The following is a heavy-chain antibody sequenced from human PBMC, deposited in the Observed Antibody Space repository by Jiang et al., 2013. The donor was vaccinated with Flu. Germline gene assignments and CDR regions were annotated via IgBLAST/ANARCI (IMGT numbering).Heavy chain of an antibody. CDR3: ARGVLNENYHMNWFGP. CDR2: MNPNSGNT. D-gene: IGHD1-7*01. V-gene: IGHV1-8*01. J-gene: IGHJ5*02. Sequence: KASGYTFTSYDINWVRQATGQGLEWMGWMNPNSGNTGYAQKFQGRVTMTRNTSISTAYMELSSLRSEDTAVYYCARGVLNENYHMNWFGPWGLGTLVT. CDR1: GYTFTSYD.